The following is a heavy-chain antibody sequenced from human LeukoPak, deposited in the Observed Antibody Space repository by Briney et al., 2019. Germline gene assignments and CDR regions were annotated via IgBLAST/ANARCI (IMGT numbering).Heavy chain of an antibody. J-gene: IGHJ4*02. Sequence: GSLRLSCAASGFNVSRHYMTWVRQPPGKGLEWVSVLYDGGPTYYADSVKGRFTISRDNSRNMVYLQMVNLRAEDTAIYYCARDGRFGELTHWGQGTLVTVSS. CDR2: LYDGGPT. CDR3: ARDGRFGELTH. D-gene: IGHD3-10*01. CDR1: GFNVSRHY. V-gene: IGHV3-53*01.